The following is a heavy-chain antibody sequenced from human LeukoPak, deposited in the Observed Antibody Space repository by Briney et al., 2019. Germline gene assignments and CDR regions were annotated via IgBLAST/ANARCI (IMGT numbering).Heavy chain of an antibody. J-gene: IGHJ4*02. Sequence: GGSLRLSCAASGFTFSSYGMHWVRQAPGKGLEWVAVIWYDGSNKYYADSVKGRFTISRDNSKNTLYLQMNSLRAEDTAVYYCARGGYSSGPGGYWGQGTLVTVSS. D-gene: IGHD6-19*01. CDR3: ARGGYSSGPGGY. CDR2: IWYDGSNK. CDR1: GFTFSSYG. V-gene: IGHV3-33*01.